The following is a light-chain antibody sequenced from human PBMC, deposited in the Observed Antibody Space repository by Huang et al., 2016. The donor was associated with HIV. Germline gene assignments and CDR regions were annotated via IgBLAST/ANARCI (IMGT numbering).Light chain of an antibody. CDR2: DAS. V-gene: IGKV3-11*01. CDR1: QSVSSY. CDR3: QQRSNWPPWT. Sequence: ETVLTQSPATLSLSPGERATLSCRASQSVSSYLAWYQQKPGQAPRLLLYDASNRATGIPARFSGSGSGTDFTLTISSLEPEDFAVYYCQQRSNWPPWTFDQGTKVEVK. J-gene: IGKJ1*01.